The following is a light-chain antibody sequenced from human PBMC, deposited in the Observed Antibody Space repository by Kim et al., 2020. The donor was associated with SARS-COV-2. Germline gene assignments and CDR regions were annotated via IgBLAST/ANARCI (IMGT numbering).Light chain of an antibody. V-gene: IGLV2-8*01. J-gene: IGLJ1*01. Sequence: QSALTQPPSASGSPGQSVTISCTGTSSDIGTYNHVSWYQQHPGRAPKLMIYEVSKRPSGVPDRFSGSKSGNTASLTVSGLQAEDEADYYCSSYEGSDKYVFGTGTKVTVL. CDR3: SSYEGSDKYV. CDR2: EVS. CDR1: SSDIGTYNH.